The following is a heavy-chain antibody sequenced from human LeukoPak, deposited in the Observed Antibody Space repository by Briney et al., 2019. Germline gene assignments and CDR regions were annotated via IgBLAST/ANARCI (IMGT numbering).Heavy chain of an antibody. CDR1: GGSISSSSYY. CDR3: ARDYHGYPAGNWFDS. CDR2: IYYSGRT. Sequence: SETLSLTCTVSGGSISSSSYYWGWIRQPPEKGLEWIGSIYYSGRTYHNPSLKSRVTISIDTSKNQFSLKLSSVTAADTAVYYCARDYHGYPAGNWFDSWGQGALVTVSS. J-gene: IGHJ5*01. V-gene: IGHV4-39*07. D-gene: IGHD2-2*03.